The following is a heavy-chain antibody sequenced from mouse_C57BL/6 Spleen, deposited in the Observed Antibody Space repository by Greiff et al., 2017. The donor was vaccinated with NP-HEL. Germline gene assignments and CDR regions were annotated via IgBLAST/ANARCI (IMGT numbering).Heavy chain of an antibody. CDR3: ARRTTVVEIYFDY. Sequence: QVQLQQSGAELVKPGASVKLSCKASGYTFTSYWMHWVKQRPGQGLEWIGMIHPNSGSTNYNEKFKSKATLTVDKSSSTAYMQLSSLTSEDSAVYYCARRTTVVEIYFDYWGQGTTLTVSS. J-gene: IGHJ2*01. D-gene: IGHD1-1*01. CDR1: GYTFTSYW. V-gene: IGHV1-64*01. CDR2: IHPNSGST.